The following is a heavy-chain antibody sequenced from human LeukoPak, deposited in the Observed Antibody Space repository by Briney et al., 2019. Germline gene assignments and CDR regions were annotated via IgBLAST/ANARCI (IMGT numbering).Heavy chain of an antibody. J-gene: IGHJ4*02. CDR2: ISGSGGST. D-gene: IGHD6-13*01. CDR1: GFTFSSYA. CDR3: AASSSWYYFDY. Sequence: GGSLRLSCVASGFTFSSYAMSWVRQAPGKGLEWVSAISGSGGSTDYADSVKGRFTISRDNSKNTLYLQMNTLRAEDTAVYYCAASSSWYYFDYWGQGTLVTVSS. V-gene: IGHV3-23*01.